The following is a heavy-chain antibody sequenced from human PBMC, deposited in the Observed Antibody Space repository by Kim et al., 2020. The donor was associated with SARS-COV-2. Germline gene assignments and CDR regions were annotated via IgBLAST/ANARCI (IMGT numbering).Heavy chain of an antibody. V-gene: IGHV5-51*01. J-gene: IGHJ3*02. CDR2: T. CDR3: ARRLSRGAFDI. D-gene: IGHD3-10*01. Sequence: TRYSPSFQGQVTVSADKSISTAYLQWSSLKASDTAIYYCARRLSRGAFDIWGQGTMVTVSS.